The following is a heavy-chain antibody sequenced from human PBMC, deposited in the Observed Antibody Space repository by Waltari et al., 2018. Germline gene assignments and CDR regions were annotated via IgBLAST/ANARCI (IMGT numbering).Heavy chain of an antibody. CDR2: IYYSGST. V-gene: IGHV4-59*01. D-gene: IGHD6-13*01. CDR3: ARGRIAAADAFDI. J-gene: IGHJ3*02. CDR1: GGPISSYY. Sequence: QVQLQESGPGLVKPSGTLSLTCTYSGGPISSYYWSWIWQPPGKGLEWIGYIYYSGSTNYNPSLKSRVTISVDTSKNQFSLKLSSVTAADTAVYYCARGRIAAADAFDIWGQGTMVTVSS.